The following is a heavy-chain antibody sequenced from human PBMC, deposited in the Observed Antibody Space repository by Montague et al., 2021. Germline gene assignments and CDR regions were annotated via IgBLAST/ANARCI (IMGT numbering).Heavy chain of an antibody. Sequence: SRSLSLSASGFPFSSYAMHWVRQAPGTGPEWVAIIWFDGSKKYYRDSVKGRFTISRDNSENTLHLQMNSLRAEDTAVYYCVKDSGYFYYMDVWGKGTTVTVSS. CDR2: IWFDGSKK. D-gene: IGHD3-10*01. CDR3: VKDSGYFYYMDV. CDR1: GFPFSSYA. V-gene: IGHV3-33*06. J-gene: IGHJ6*03.